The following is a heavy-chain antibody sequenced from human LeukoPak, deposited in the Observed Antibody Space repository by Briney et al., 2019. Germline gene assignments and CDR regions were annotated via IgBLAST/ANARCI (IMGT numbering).Heavy chain of an antibody. Sequence: ASVKVSCKASGYTFTGYYMHWVRQAPGQGLEWMGWINPNSGGTNYAQKFQGRVTMTRDTSISTAYMELSRLRSDDTAVYYCARDGHGPTPYYYYYGMDVWGQGTTVTVSS. CDR1: GYTFTGYY. CDR3: ARDGHGPTPYYYYYGMDV. J-gene: IGHJ6*02. D-gene: IGHD2-21*01. V-gene: IGHV1-2*02. CDR2: INPNSGGT.